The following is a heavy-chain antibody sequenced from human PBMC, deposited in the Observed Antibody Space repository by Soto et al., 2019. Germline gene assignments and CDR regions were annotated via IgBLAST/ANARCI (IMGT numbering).Heavy chain of an antibody. CDR1: GFTFSSYG. V-gene: IGHV3-33*01. J-gene: IGHJ4*02. D-gene: IGHD3-3*01. CDR3: ARAYDSTEDYFDY. Sequence: QVQLVESGGGVVQPGRSLRLSCAASGFTFSSYGMHWVRQAPGKGLEWVAVIWYDGSNKYYADSVKGRFTISRDNSKNTLYLQMNSLRAEDTAVYYCARAYDSTEDYFDYWGQGTLVTVSS. CDR2: IWYDGSNK.